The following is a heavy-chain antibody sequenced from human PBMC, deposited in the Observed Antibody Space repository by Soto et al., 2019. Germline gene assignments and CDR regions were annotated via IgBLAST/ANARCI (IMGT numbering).Heavy chain of an antibody. Sequence: SVKVSCKASGGTFSSYAISWVRQAPGQGLEWMGGIIPIFGTANYAQKFQGRVTITADESTSTAYMELSSLRSEDTAVYYCARGRAARTYYYDSSGYYDFDYWGQGTLVTVS. CDR2: IIPIFGTA. CDR1: GGTFSSYA. D-gene: IGHD3-22*01. CDR3: ARGRAARTYYYDSSGYYDFDY. J-gene: IGHJ4*02. V-gene: IGHV1-69*13.